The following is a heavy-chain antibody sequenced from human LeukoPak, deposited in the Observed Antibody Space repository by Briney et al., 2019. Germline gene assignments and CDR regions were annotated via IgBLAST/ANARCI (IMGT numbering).Heavy chain of an antibody. J-gene: IGHJ5*02. CDR2: IYSGGST. CDR3: ARVETGDLGFDP. CDR1: GFTVSSNY. Sequence: PGGSLRLSCAASGFTVSSNYMSWVRQASGKGLEWVSVIYSGGSTYYADSVKGRFTISRDNSKNTLYLQMNSLRAEDTAVYYCARVETGDLGFDPWGQGTLVTVSS. V-gene: IGHV3-66*01. D-gene: IGHD7-27*01.